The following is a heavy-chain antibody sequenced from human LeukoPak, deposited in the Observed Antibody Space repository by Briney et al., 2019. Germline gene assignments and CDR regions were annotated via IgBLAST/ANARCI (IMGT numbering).Heavy chain of an antibody. CDR1: GDSVSSNSAT. V-gene: IGHV6-1*01. D-gene: IGHD2-15*01. Sequence: SQTLSLTCAISGDSVSSNSATWNWSRQSPSRGLEWLGRTYYRSKWYTDYAVSVKTRITISPDTSKNQFSLQLNSVTPEDTAVYYCARGWYYFDYWGQGTLVTVSS. CDR2: TYYRSKWYT. J-gene: IGHJ4*02. CDR3: ARGWYYFDY.